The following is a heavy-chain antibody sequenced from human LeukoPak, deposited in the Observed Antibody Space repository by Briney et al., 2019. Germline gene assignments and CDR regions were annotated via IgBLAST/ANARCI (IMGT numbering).Heavy chain of an antibody. Sequence: ASVKVSCKASGYTFTSYYMHWVRQAPGQGPEWMGIINPSGGSTSYAQKFQGRVTMTRDTSTSTVYMELSSLRSEDTALYYCARCSVHYYYYMDVWGKGPRSPSP. V-gene: IGHV1-46*01. CDR3: ARCSVHYYYYMDV. CDR1: GYTFTSYY. J-gene: IGHJ6*03. CDR2: INPSGGST. D-gene: IGHD4/OR15-4a*01.